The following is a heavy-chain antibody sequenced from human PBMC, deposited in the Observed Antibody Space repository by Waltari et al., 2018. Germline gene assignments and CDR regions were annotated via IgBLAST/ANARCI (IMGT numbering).Heavy chain of an antibody. D-gene: IGHD4-17*01. CDR2: IHHSGST. CDR1: GSSISSGYY. V-gene: IGHV4-38-2*02. Sequence: QVQLQESGPGLVKPSETLSLTCTVSGSSISSGYYWGWIRQPPGKGLVWIAGIHHSGSTYYNLSLKSRVTVSVDTSKKEFSLKLSSVTAADTAVYYCARDYGDYISSDAFDIWGQGTMVTVSS. J-gene: IGHJ3*02. CDR3: ARDYGDYISSDAFDI.